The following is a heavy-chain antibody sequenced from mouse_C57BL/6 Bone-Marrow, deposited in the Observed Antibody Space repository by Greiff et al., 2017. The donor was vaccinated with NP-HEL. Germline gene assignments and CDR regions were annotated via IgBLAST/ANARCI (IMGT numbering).Heavy chain of an antibody. V-gene: IGHV1-50*01. CDR2: IDPSDSYT. CDR1: GYTFTSYW. D-gene: IGHD2-4*01. CDR3: AIDYGYAMDY. Sequence: QVQLQQPGAELVKPGASVKLSCKASGYTFTSYWMQWVKQRPGQGLEWIGEIDPSDSYTNYNQKFKGKATLTVDTSSSKAYMQLSSLTSEDSAVYYCAIDYGYAMDYWGQGTSVTVSS. J-gene: IGHJ4*01.